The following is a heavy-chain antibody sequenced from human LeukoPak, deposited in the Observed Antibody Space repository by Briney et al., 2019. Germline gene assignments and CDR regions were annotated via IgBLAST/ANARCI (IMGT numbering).Heavy chain of an antibody. V-gene: IGHV3-73*01. CDR2: IRSKANSYAT. Sequence: PGGSLRLSCAASGFTFSGSAMHWVRQASGKGLEWVGRIRSKANSYATAYAASVKGRFTISRDDSKNTAYLQMNSLKTEDTAVYYCTRHEPVDTAMVTDCWGQGTLVTVSS. CDR1: GFTFSGSA. J-gene: IGHJ4*02. D-gene: IGHD5-18*01. CDR3: TRHEPVDTAMVTDC.